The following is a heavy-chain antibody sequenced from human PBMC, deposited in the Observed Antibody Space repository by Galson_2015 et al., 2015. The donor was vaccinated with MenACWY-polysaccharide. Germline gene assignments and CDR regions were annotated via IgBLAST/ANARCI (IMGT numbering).Heavy chain of an antibody. D-gene: IGHD2-21*01. CDR3: TRIIARKHTFVDS. CDR2: MNPNSGNT. V-gene: IGHV1-8*01. J-gene: IGHJ4*02. CDR1: GCKFLSYD. Sequence: QSGAEVKNPGASVKVSCTASGCKFLSYDLNWVRQASGQGLEWMGWMNPNSGNTGYAQKFQGRVAMTRDTATSTAYMELRMLRYDDTAVYYCTRIIARKHTFVDSWGQGTLVSVS.